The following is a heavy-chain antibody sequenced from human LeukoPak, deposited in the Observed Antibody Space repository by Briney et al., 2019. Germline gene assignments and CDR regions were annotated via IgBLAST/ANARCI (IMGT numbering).Heavy chain of an antibody. CDR1: GGSISSSDYY. J-gene: IGHJ4*02. CDR3: ARHGSSGVVIINFDY. Sequence: SETLSLTCSVSGGSISSSDYYWGWIRQPPGKGLEWIGTMFYSGITYYSPSLKSRVTISVDTSKNQFSLKLSSATAADTAVYFCARHGSSGVVIINFDYWGQGTLVTVSS. V-gene: IGHV4-39*01. CDR2: MFYSGIT. D-gene: IGHD3-3*01.